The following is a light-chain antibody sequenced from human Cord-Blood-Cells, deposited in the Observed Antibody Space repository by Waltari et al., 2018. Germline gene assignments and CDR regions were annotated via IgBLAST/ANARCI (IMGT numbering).Light chain of an antibody. CDR3: QQSYSTPYT. V-gene: IGKV1-39*01. Sequence: DIQMTQSPSSLSASVGDTVTITCRASQSIRSYLNWYQQKPGKAPKLLIYAASSLQSGVPSRFSGSGSGTDFTLTISSLQPEDFATYYCQQSYSTPYTFGQGTKLEIK. CDR2: AAS. J-gene: IGKJ2*01. CDR1: QSIRSY.